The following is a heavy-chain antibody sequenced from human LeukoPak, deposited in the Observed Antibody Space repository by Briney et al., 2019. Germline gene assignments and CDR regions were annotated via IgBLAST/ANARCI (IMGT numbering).Heavy chain of an antibody. CDR2: IYYSGST. CDR1: GGSISSYY. J-gene: IGHJ3*02. CDR3: ARRIVGATGAFDI. Sequence: SETLSLTCTVSGGSISSYYWSWIRQPPGKGLEWIGYIYYSGSTNYNPSLKSRVTISVDTSKNQFSLKLSSVTAADTAVYYCARRIVGATGAFDIWGQRTMVTLSS. D-gene: IGHD1-26*01. V-gene: IGHV4-59*08.